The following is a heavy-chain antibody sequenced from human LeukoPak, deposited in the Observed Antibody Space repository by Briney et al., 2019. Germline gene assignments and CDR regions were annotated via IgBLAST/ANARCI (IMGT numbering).Heavy chain of an antibody. CDR1: GYTFTSYY. Sequence: ASVKVSCMASGYTFTSYYLHWVRQAPGQGLEWMGIINFSGGSTTYAQKFRGRVTMTRDTSTSTVYMELSSLRSEDTAVYYCARQPVYSGSYSYLDYWGQGTLVTVSS. CDR2: INFSGGST. CDR3: ARQPVYSGSYSYLDY. D-gene: IGHD1-26*01. J-gene: IGHJ4*02. V-gene: IGHV1-46*01.